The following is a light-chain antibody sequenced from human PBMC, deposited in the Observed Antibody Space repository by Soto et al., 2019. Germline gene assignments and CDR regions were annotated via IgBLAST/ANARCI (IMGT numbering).Light chain of an antibody. CDR2: ETS. J-gene: IGLJ3*02. CDR3: FAYAGRSTWV. V-gene: IGLV2-23*01. CDR1: DSDVGSYKL. Sequence: QPVLTQPASMSGSPGQSINISCTGTDSDVGSYKLVSWYQQFPGKAPRLMMSETSKRFSGTSDRFSGSKSGNTASLTISGLRAEDEADYYCFAYAGRSTWVFGGGTKVTVL.